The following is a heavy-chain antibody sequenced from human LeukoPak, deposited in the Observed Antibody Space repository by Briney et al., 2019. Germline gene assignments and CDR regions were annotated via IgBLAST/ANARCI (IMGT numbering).Heavy chain of an antibody. V-gene: IGHV3-7*01. J-gene: IGHJ4*02. CDR1: GFTFNRFW. D-gene: IGHD3-9*01. CDR3: AKDADTYYDILTGYSFDY. CDR2: VKQDGSEK. Sequence: PGGSLRLSCVGSGFTFNRFWMSWVRQAPGKGPEWVANVKQDGSEKHYLDSVKGRFTISRDNSKNTLYLQMNSLRAEDTAVYYCAKDADTYYDILTGYSFDYWGQGTLVTVSS.